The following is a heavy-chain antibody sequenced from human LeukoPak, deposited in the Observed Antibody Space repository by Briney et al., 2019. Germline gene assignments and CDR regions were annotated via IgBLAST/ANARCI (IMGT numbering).Heavy chain of an antibody. D-gene: IGHD2-15*01. CDR2: FDPEDGET. J-gene: IGHJ5*02. V-gene: IGHV1-24*01. CDR3: ATGVVVAASNWFDP. Sequence: ASVKVSCKVSGYTLTELSMRWVRQAPGKGLEWMGGFDPEDGETIYAQKFQGRVTMTEDTSTDTAYMELSSLRSEDTAVYYCATGVVVAASNWFDPWGQGTLVTVSS. CDR1: GYTLTELS.